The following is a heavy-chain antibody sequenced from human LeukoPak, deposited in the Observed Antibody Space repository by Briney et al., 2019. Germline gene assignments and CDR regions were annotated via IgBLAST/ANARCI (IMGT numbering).Heavy chain of an antibody. CDR2: ISHSGST. Sequence: KPSETLSLTCAVYGGSFSGYYWSWIRQPPGKGLEWIGEISHSGSTNYNPSLKSRVTISVDTSKNQFSLKLSSVTAADTAVYYCARGLRGFDLWGRGTLVTVSS. CDR3: ARGLRGFDL. V-gene: IGHV4-34*01. CDR1: GGSFSGYY. D-gene: IGHD4-17*01. J-gene: IGHJ2*01.